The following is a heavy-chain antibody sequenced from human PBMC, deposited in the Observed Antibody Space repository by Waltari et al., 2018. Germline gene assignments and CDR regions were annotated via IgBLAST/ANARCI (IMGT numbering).Heavy chain of an antibody. J-gene: IGHJ3*02. D-gene: IGHD1-26*01. CDR2: IYHSGST. CDR3: AAPLGDDAFDI. Sequence: QVQLQESGPGLVKPSETLSLTCAVSGYSISSGYYWGGIRQPPGKGLEWIGSIYHSGSTYYNPSLKSRVTISVDTSKNQFSLKLSSVTAADTAVYYCAAPLGDDAFDIWGQGTMVTVSS. CDR1: GYSISSGYY. V-gene: IGHV4-38-2*01.